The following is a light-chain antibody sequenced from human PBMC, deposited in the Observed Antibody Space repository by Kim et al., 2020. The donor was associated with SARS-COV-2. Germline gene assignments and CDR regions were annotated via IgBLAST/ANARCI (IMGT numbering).Light chain of an antibody. CDR1: QGIRND. CDR2: AAS. CDR3: LQDYTYPRT. Sequence: ASVGDRVTSKCRASQGIRNDLGWYQQTPGKAPNLLIYAASNLQSGVPSRFSGSGSGTDFTLTISSLQPEDFATYYCLQDYTYPRTFGQGTKVEIK. V-gene: IGKV1-6*01. J-gene: IGKJ1*01.